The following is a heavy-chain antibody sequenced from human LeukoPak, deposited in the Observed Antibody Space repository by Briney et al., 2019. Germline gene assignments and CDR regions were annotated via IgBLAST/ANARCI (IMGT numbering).Heavy chain of an antibody. CDR1: GFTFDDYA. D-gene: IGHD3-22*01. CDR3: AKDLQPYYYDSSVDY. J-gene: IGHJ4*02. CDR2: ISWDGGST. Sequence: PGGSLRLSCAASGFTFDDYAMHWVRHAPGKGLEWVSLISWDGGSTYYADSVKGRFTISRDNSKNTLYLQMNSLRAEDTAVYYCAKDLQPYYYDSSVDYWGQGTLVTVSS. V-gene: IGHV3-43D*03.